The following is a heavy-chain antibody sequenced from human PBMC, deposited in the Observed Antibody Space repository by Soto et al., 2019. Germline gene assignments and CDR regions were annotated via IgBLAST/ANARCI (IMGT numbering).Heavy chain of an antibody. J-gene: IGHJ6*02. CDR3: ARAREYYYGMDV. Sequence: QVQLVQSGAEVKKPGASVKVSCKASGYTFTSYDINWVRQATGQGLEWMGWMNPNSVNTGYAQKFQGRVTMTRNTSITTAYMELSSLRSEDTAVYYCARAREYYYGMDVWGQGTTVTVSS. V-gene: IGHV1-8*01. CDR1: GYTFTSYD. CDR2: MNPNSVNT.